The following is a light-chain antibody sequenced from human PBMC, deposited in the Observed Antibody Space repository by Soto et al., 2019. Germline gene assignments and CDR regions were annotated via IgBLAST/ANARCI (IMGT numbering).Light chain of an antibody. V-gene: IGKV3-20*01. CDR1: QSVSSSH. J-gene: IGKJ4*01. CDR2: GAS. CDR3: QHYGNSLT. Sequence: DIVLTQSPGTLSLSPGDSVTLSCRASQSVSSSHLAWYQQKPGQAPRLFIYGASRRSNGIPDRFSGSGSGTDFTLTISTLQPEDFAVYSCQHYGNSLTFGGGTKVELK.